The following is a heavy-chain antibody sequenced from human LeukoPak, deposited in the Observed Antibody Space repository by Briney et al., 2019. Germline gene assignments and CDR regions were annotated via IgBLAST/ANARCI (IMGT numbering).Heavy chain of an antibody. J-gene: IGHJ4*02. V-gene: IGHV4-4*02. CDR1: GDSITSSKW. D-gene: IGHD5-18*01. CDR3: ARGLKGVHTAMAHFDS. Sequence: PSETLSLTCAVSGDSITSSKWWSWVRQSPEKGLEWIGEIYHSGTTNYNPSLKSRVTISVDTSKNQFSLKLSSVTAADTAEYYCARGLKGVHTAMAHFDSWGQGTLVTVSS. CDR2: IYHSGTT.